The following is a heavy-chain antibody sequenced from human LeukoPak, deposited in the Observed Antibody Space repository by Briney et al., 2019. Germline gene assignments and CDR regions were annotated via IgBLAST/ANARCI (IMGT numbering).Heavy chain of an antibody. CDR3: ATLPSYQLLHAFDP. CDR1: GGTFSSYA. V-gene: IGHV1-69*13. Sequence: SVKVSCKASGGTFSSYAISWVRQAPRQGLEWMGGIIPIFGTANYAQKFQGRVTITADESTSTAYMELSSLRSEDTAVYYCATLPSYQLLHAFDPWGQGTLVTVSS. D-gene: IGHD2-2*01. CDR2: IIPIFGTA. J-gene: IGHJ5*02.